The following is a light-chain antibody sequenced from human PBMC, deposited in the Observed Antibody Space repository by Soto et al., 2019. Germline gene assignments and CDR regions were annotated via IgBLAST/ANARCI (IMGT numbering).Light chain of an antibody. J-gene: IGLJ2*01. CDR2: GNI. Sequence: QSVLTQPPSVSGAPGQRVTISCTGSSSNIGARYDVHWFQQLPGTAPQLLIYGNINRPSGVPDRFSGSKSGTSASLAITGLQAEDEADYYCAAWDASLDGVVFGGGTKLTVL. CDR1: SSNIGARYD. CDR3: AAWDASLDGVV. V-gene: IGLV1-40*01.